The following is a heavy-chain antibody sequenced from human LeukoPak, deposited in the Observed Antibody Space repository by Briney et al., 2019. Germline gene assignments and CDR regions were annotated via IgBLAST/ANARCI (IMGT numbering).Heavy chain of an antibody. V-gene: IGHV3-21*04. CDR1: GFTFSSYS. Sequence: PGGSLRLSCAASGFTFSSYSMNWVRQAPGKGLEWVSSISSSSSYIYYADSVKGRFTISRDNAKNSLYLQMNSLRAEDTALYYCARGPQYYYDSSGNDYWGQGTLVTVSS. J-gene: IGHJ4*02. CDR3: ARGPQYYYDSSGNDY. CDR2: ISSSSSYI. D-gene: IGHD3-22*01.